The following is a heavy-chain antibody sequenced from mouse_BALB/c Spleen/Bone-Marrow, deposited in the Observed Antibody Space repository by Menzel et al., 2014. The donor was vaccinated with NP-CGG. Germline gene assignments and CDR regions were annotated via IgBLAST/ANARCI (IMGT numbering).Heavy chain of an antibody. CDR2: ISSGGGNT. V-gene: IGHV5-9*03. Sequence: EVHLVESGGGLVRPGGSLKLSCAASGFTFSSYTMSWVRQTPGKRLEWVATISSGGGNTYYPDSVKGRFTISRDNAKNNLYLQMSSLRSEDTALYYCARYGSGTFAYWGQGTLVTVSA. CDR1: GFTFSSYT. J-gene: IGHJ3*01. D-gene: IGHD3-1*01. CDR3: ARYGSGTFAY.